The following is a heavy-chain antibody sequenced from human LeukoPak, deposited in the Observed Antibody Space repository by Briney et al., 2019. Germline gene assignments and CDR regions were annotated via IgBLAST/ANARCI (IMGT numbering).Heavy chain of an antibody. D-gene: IGHD6-19*01. CDR2: INHNGNVN. CDR3: ARGSRGIAVAAY. J-gene: IGHJ4*02. CDR1: GFTFSSYW. V-gene: IGHV3-7*03. Sequence: PGGSLRLSCAASGFTFSSYWMNWARQAPGKGLEWVASINHNGNVNYYVDSVKGRFTISRDNAKNSLYLQMSNLRAEDTAVYYCARGSRGIAVAAYWGQGTLVTVSS.